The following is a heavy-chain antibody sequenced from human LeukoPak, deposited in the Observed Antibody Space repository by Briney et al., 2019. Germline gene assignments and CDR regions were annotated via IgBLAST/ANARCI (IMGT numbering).Heavy chain of an antibody. J-gene: IGHJ3*02. Sequence: SETLSLTCIVSGGSFNSHYWSWIRQPPGKGLEWIGDIHYTGTTKYNPSVKSRVTISIDTSKNQFSLELSSVTATDTAVYFCATNRVGTYDRPFDIWGQGTMVTVSS. CDR1: GGSFNSHY. V-gene: IGHV4-59*08. CDR2: IHYTGTT. CDR3: ATNRVGTYDRPFDI. D-gene: IGHD1-26*01.